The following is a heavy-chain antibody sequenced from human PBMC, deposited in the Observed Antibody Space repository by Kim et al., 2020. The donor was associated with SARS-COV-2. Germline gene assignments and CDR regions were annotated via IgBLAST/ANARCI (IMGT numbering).Heavy chain of an antibody. CDR3: AKGVRGVIITPNWFDP. J-gene: IGHJ5*02. D-gene: IGHD3-10*01. Sequence: GGSLRLSCAASGFTFSSYAMSWVRQAPGKGLEWVSAISGSGGSTYYADSVKGRFTTSRDNSKNTLYLQMNSLIAEDTAVYYCAKGVRGVIITPNWFDPCGQETLVTVSS. CDR2: ISGSGGST. V-gene: IGHV3-23*01. CDR1: GFTFSSYA.